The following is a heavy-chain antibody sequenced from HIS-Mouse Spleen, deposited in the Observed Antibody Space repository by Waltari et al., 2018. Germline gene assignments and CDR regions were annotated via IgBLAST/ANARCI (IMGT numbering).Heavy chain of an antibody. V-gene: IGHV4-39*07. D-gene: IGHD6-13*01. CDR2: IYYSGST. CDR3: AREIPYSSSWYDWYFDL. J-gene: IGHJ2*01. Sequence: QLQLQESGPGLVKPSETLSLTGTVPGGSISSSSYYWGWIRQPPGKGLEWIGSIYYSGSTYYNPSLQSRVTISVDTSKDQFSLKLGSVTAADTAVYYCAREIPYSSSWYDWYFDLWGRGTLVTVSS. CDR1: GGSISSSSYY.